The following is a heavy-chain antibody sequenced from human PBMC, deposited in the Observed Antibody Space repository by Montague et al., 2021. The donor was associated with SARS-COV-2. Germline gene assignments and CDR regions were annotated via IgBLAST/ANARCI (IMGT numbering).Heavy chain of an antibody. CDR3: ARDGYSSGWNGLHWFDP. V-gene: IGHV4-61*02. J-gene: IGHJ5*02. D-gene: IGHD6-25*01. CDR2: IYTSGST. CDR1: IGSISSGSYY. Sequence: TLSLTCTVSIGSISSGSYYWSWIRQPAGKGLEWIGRIYTSGSTNYNPSLKSRVTISVDTSKNQFSLKLSSVTPADTAVYYCARDGYSSGWNGLHWFDPWGQGTLVTVSS.